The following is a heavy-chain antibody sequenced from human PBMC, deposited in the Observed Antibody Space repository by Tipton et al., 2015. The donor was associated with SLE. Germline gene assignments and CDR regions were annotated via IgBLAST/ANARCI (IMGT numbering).Heavy chain of an antibody. CDR2: IYYSGST. D-gene: IGHD6-19*01. CDR3: ARERPAVGVDALDI. V-gene: IGHV4-59*11. J-gene: IGHJ3*02. CDR1: GGSISSHY. Sequence: TLSLTCTVSGGSISSHYWSWIRQPPGGGLEWIGYIYYSGSTNYNPSLKSRVTISVDTSKNQFSLRLSSVTAADTAVYFCARERPAVGVDALDIWGQGTMVTVSS.